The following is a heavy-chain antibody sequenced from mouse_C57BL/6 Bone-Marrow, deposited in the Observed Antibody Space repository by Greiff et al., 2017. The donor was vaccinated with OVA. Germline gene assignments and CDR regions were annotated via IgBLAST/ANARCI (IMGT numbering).Heavy chain of an antibody. V-gene: IGHV1-42*01. Sequence: VQLQQSGPELVKPGASVKISCKASGYSFTGYYMNWVKQSPEKSLEWIGEINPSTGGTTYNQKFKAKATLTVDKSYSTAYMQLKSLTSEDSAVYYCASSGYVPYFDYWGQGTTLTVSS. CDR3: ASSGYVPYFDY. CDR2: INPSTGGT. D-gene: IGHD3-2*02. J-gene: IGHJ2*01. CDR1: GYSFTGYY.